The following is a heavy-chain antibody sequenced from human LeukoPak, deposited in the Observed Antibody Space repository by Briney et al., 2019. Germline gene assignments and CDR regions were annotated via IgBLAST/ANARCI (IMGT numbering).Heavy chain of an antibody. CDR1: GFTFSSYW. D-gene: IGHD3-22*01. CDR2: INSDGSST. V-gene: IGHV3-74*01. CDR3: AQQGGYYDSSGYEEY. J-gene: IGHJ4*02. Sequence: GGSLRLSCAASGFTFSSYWMHWVRQAPGKGLVWVSRINSDGSSTSYADSVKGRFTISRDNAKNTLYLQMNSLRAEDTAVYYCAQQGGYYDSSGYEEYWGQGTLVTVSS.